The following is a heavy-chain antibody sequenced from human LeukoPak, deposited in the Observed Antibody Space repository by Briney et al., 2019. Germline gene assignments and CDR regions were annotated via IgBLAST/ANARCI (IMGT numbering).Heavy chain of an antibody. D-gene: IGHD6-25*01. Sequence: GESLQISCQGSGYSFTSYWIGWVRPLPGKGLEWMGIIYPGDSDTRYSPSFQGQVTISADKSISTAYLQWSSLKASDTAMYYCARFRGYNLMWGDYWGQGTLVTVSS. CDR1: GYSFTSYW. CDR3: ARFRGYNLMWGDY. J-gene: IGHJ4*02. CDR2: IYPGDSDT. V-gene: IGHV5-51*01.